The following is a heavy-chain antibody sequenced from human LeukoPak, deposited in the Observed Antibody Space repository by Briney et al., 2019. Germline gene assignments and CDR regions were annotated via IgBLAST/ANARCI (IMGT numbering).Heavy chain of an antibody. Sequence: SETLSLTCTVSGGSISSYYWSWIRQPAGKGLEWIGRIYTSGSTNYKYSLNSRVTISEGTSKNQFSLKLSSVTAADTAVYYCARGKYSPLYYYCYMDVWGKGTTVTVSS. CDR3: ARGKYSPLYYYCYMDV. CDR1: GGSISSYY. CDR2: IYTSGST. V-gene: IGHV4-4*07. D-gene: IGHD5-18*01. J-gene: IGHJ6*03.